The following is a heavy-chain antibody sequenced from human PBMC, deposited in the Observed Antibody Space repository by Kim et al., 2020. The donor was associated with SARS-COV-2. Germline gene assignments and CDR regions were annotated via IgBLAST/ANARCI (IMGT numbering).Heavy chain of an antibody. CDR3: AKDLSALEQWLTIYFDY. V-gene: IGHV3-23*01. Sequence: GGSLRLSCAASGFTFSSYAMSWVRQAPGKGLEWVSAISGSGGSTYYADSVKGRFTISRDNSKNTLYLQMNSLRAEDTAVYYCAKDLSALEQWLTIYFDYWGQGTLVTVSS. CDR1: GFTFSSYA. J-gene: IGHJ4*02. D-gene: IGHD6-19*01. CDR2: ISGSGGST.